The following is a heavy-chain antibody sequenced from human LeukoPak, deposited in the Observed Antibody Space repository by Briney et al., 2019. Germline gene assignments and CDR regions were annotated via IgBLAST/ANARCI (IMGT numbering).Heavy chain of an antibody. CDR1: GFTFSSYA. V-gene: IGHV3-23*01. D-gene: IGHD3-3*01. Sequence: PGGSLRLSCAASGFTFSSYAMSWVRQAPGKGLEWVSAISGSGGSTYYADSVKGRFTISRDNSKNTLYLQMNSLRAEDTGVYYCAKPPPRFLEWLFYFDYWGQGTLVTVSS. CDR2: ISGSGGST. CDR3: AKPPPRFLEWLFYFDY. J-gene: IGHJ4*02.